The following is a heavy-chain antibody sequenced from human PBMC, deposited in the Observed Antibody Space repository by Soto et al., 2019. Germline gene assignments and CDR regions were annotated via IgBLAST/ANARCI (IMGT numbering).Heavy chain of an antibody. CDR2: IIPNLGIT. J-gene: IGHJ5*02. V-gene: IGHV1-69*02. CDR1: GGTFSSYT. D-gene: IGHD4-4*01. CDR3: ARVNSRPGVSSNYWFDL. Sequence: SVKVSCKASGGTFSSYTISWVRQAPGQGLEWMGRIIPNLGITNYAQKFQGRVTITADKSTSTAYMELSSLRSEDTAVYYCARVNSRPGVSSNYWFDLWGQGTLVTVSS.